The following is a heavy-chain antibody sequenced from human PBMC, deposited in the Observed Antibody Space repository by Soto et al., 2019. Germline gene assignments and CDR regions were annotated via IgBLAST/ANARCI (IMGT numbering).Heavy chain of an antibody. Sequence: QVQLVQSGGEVKKPGASVKVSCKASGYTFNLYVITWVRQAPGEGPEWLGWISAQNGNATYAQRFKGRVTMPIETSTTTSYMELGSLTPDDTAMYYCARITSPSRALGYWGQGTLVTVSS. J-gene: IGHJ4*02. V-gene: IGHV1-18*01. CDR2: ISAQNGNA. CDR1: GYTFNLYV. CDR3: ARITSPSRALGY. D-gene: IGHD3-3*01.